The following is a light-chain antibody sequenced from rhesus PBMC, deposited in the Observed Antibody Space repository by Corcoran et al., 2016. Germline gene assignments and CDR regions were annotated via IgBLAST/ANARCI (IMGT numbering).Light chain of an antibody. V-gene: IGKV1-22*01. Sequence: DIQMTQSPPSLSASVGDTVTITCRASQSSRSWLAWYQQKPGKAPKLLIYKASTLQSGVPSRFSGRGSGTDFTLTIRSLQSEVFTTSYCQHYSSSPFTFGPWTKLDIK. CDR2: KAS. J-gene: IGKJ3*01. CDR1: QSSRSW. CDR3: QHYSSSPFT.